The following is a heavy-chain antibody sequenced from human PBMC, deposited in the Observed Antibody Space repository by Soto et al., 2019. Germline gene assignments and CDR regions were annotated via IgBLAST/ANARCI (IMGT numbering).Heavy chain of an antibody. V-gene: IGHV4-4*02. Sequence: SETLSLTCAVSGGSISSSNWWSWVRQPPGKGLEWIGEIYHSGSTNYNPSLKSRVTISVEKSKNQFSLKLSSVTAADTAVYYCARSPDSSGYYPRWYYYGMDVWGQANTVTVSS. CDR1: GGSISSSNW. CDR2: IYHSGST. J-gene: IGHJ6*02. D-gene: IGHD3-22*01. CDR3: ARSPDSSGYYPRWYYYGMDV.